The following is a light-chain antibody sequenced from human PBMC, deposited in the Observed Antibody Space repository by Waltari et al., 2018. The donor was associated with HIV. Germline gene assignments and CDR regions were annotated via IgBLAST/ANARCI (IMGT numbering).Light chain of an antibody. CDR2: DAS. J-gene: IGKJ4*01. V-gene: IGKV3-11*01. CDR1: QSVSSY. CDR3: QQRSNWPRLT. Sequence: EIVLTQSPATLSLSPGERATLSCRASQSVSSYLAWYQQKPGQAPRLLIYDASNRATGFPARFSGSWSGTDFTRTISSLEPEDFAVYYCQQRSNWPRLTFGGGTKVEIK.